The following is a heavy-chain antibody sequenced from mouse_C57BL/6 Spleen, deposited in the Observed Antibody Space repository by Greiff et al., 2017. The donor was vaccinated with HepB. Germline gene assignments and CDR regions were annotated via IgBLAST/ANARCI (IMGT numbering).Heavy chain of an antibody. J-gene: IGHJ3*01. CDR1: GYSFTSYY. V-gene: IGHV1-66*01. CDR2: IYPGSGNT. D-gene: IGHD1-1*01. CDR3: ARPFYGSSYEFAY. Sequence: VQLQQSGPELVKPGASVKISCKASGYSFTSYYIHWVKQRPGQGLEWIGWIYPGSGNTKYNEKFKGKATLTADTSSSTAYMQLSSLTSEDSAVYYCARPFYGSSYEFAYWGQGTLVTVSA.